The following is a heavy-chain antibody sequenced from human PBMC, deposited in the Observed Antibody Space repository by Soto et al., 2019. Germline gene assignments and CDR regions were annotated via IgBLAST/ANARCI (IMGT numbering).Heavy chain of an antibody. Sequence: SETLSLTCTVSGGSISSYYWSWIRQPPGKGLEWIGYIYYSGSTNYNPSLKSRVTISVDTSKNQLSLKLSSVTAADTAVYYCARRYGYYFDYWGQGTLVTVPQ. CDR2: IYYSGST. CDR3: ARRYGYYFDY. D-gene: IGHD4-17*01. CDR1: GGSISSYY. V-gene: IGHV4-59*08. J-gene: IGHJ4*02.